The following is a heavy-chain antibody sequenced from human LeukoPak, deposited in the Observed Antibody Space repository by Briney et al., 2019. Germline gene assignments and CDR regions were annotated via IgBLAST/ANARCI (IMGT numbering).Heavy chain of an antibody. J-gene: IGHJ6*03. V-gene: IGHV4-59*08. CDR3: ARQLELDWYYYYYMDV. CDR2: IYYSGST. Sequence: PSETLSLTCTVSGGSISSYYWSWIRQPPGKGLEWIGYIYYSGSTNYNPSLKSRVTISVDTSKNQFSLKLSSVTAADTAVYYCARQLELDWYYYYYMDVWGKGTTVTVSS. CDR1: GGSISSYY. D-gene: IGHD1-7*01.